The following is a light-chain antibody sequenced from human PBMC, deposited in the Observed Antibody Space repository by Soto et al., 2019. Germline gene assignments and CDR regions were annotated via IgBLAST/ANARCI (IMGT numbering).Light chain of an antibody. CDR1: QSVSSSY. Sequence: EIVLTQSPGTLSLSPGERATLSCRASQSVSSSYLAWYQQKPGQAPRLLIYGASSRATGLPDRFSGSGSGTDFTLTISRLEPEDLAVYYCQQYGSSPTFGGGTKVEIK. J-gene: IGKJ4*01. CDR3: QQYGSSPT. CDR2: GAS. V-gene: IGKV3-20*01.